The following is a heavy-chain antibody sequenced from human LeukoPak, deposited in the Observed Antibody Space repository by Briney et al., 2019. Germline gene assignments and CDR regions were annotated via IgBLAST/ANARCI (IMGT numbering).Heavy chain of an antibody. CDR1: GGSISSYY. V-gene: IGHV4-59*01. CDR2: IYYSGST. Sequence: SETLSLTCTVSGGSISSYYWSWIRQPPGKGLEWIGYIYYSGSTNYNPSLKSRVTISVDTSKNQFSLKLSSVTAADTAVYYCARFDPRRWFDPWGQGTLVTVSS. J-gene: IGHJ5*02. CDR3: ARFDPRRWFDP.